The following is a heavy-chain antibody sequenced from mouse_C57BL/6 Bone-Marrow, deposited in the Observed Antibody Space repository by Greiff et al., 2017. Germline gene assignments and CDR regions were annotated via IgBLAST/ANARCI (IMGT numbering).Heavy chain of an antibody. Sequence: VQGVESGAELAKPGASVKLSCKASGYTFTSYWMHWVKQRPGQGLEWIGYINPSSGYTKYNQKFKDKATLTADKSSSTAYMQLSSLTYEDSAVYYCARRGGYYDYDEAWFAYWGQGTLVTVSA. CDR3: ARRGGYYDYDEAWFAY. CDR2: INPSSGYT. CDR1: GYTFTSYW. D-gene: IGHD2-4*01. V-gene: IGHV1-7*01. J-gene: IGHJ3*01.